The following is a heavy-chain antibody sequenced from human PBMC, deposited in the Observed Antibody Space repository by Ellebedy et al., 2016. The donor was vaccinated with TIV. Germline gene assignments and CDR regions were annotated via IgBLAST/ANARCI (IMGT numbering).Heavy chain of an antibody. J-gene: IGHJ4*02. CDR2: ISYDGSNK. Sequence: GESLKISXAASGFTFSSYGMHWVRQAPGRGLEWVAVISYDGSNKYYADSVKGRFTISRDNSKNTLYLQMNSLRAEDTAVYYCAKDKGEAVAGTDNFDYWGQGTLVTVSS. CDR3: AKDKGEAVAGTDNFDY. D-gene: IGHD6-19*01. CDR1: GFTFSSYG. V-gene: IGHV3-30*18.